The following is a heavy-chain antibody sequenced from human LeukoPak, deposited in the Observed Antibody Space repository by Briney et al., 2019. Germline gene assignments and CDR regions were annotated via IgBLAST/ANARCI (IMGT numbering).Heavy chain of an antibody. CDR2: IYTSGST. J-gene: IGHJ5*02. Sequence: SETLSLTCTVSGGSISSGSYYWSWIRQPAGKGLEWIGRIYTSGSTNYNPSLKSRVTISVDTSKNQFSLKLSSVTAADTAVYYCARAPTMADGSGSYYIGPWGQGTLVTVSS. D-gene: IGHD3-10*01. CDR1: GGSISSGSYY. CDR3: ARAPTMADGSGSYYIGP. V-gene: IGHV4-61*02.